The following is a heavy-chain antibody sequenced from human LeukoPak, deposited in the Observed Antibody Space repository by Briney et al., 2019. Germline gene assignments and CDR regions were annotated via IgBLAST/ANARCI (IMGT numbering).Heavy chain of an antibody. Sequence: GGSLRLSCAASGFTFTNYWMHWVRQAPGMGLVWVSRLPPDELDIIYADSVKGRFTVSRDNAKNTVYLQMNNLRAEDTAVYYCARDREVDSSGWYGLDYYYGMDVWGQGTTVTVSS. D-gene: IGHD6-19*01. V-gene: IGHV3-74*01. CDR2: LPPDELDI. J-gene: IGHJ6*02. CDR1: GFTFTNYW. CDR3: ARDREVDSSGWYGLDYYYGMDV.